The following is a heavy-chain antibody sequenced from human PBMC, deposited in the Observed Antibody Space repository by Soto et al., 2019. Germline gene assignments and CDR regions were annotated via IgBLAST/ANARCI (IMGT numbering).Heavy chain of an antibody. Sequence: QVQLVQSGAEVKKPGASVKVSCKASGYTFTSYDINRVRQATGQGLEWMGWMNPNSGNTGYAQKFQGRVTMTRNTSISTAYMELSSLRSDDTAVYYCARERSSGWYVDYWGQGTLVTVSS. V-gene: IGHV1-8*01. D-gene: IGHD6-19*01. CDR2: MNPNSGNT. CDR1: GYTFTSYD. J-gene: IGHJ4*02. CDR3: ARERSSGWYVDY.